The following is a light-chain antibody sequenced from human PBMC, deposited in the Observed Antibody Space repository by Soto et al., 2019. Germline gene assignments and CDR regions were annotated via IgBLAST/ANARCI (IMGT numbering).Light chain of an antibody. Sequence: DIQMTQSPSSLSASVGDRVTITCRASQGXSNXLAWYQQKPGKVPKLLIYAASTLQSGVPSRFSGSGSGTXXXXXXXXLXPEDVATXYXQKYNSAPHTFGQGTKLEIK. CDR1: QGXSNX. V-gene: IGKV1-27*01. J-gene: IGKJ2*01. CDR2: AAS. CDR3: QKYNSAPHT.